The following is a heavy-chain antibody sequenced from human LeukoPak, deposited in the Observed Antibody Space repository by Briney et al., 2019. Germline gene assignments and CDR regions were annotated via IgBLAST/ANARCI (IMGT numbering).Heavy chain of an antibody. CDR2: INPNSGGT. J-gene: IGHJ6*02. D-gene: IGHD2-8*02. CDR3: ARETTTGGMDV. V-gene: IGHV1-2*02. Sequence: ASVKVSCKASGYTFTGYYMHWVRQAPGQGLEWMGWINPNSGGTNYKQKFQGRVTMTRDTSISTAYMELSRLRSDDTAVYYCARETTTGGMDVWGQGTTVTVSS. CDR1: GYTFTGYY.